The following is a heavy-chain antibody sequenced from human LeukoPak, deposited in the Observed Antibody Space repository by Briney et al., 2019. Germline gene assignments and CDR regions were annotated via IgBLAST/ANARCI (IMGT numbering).Heavy chain of an antibody. J-gene: IGHJ4*02. CDR3: ARDYVWGSSESDY. CDR1: GFTFSNYW. V-gene: IGHV3-7*01. CDR2: IKRDGSEK. D-gene: IGHD7-27*01. Sequence: GGSLILSCAASGFTFSNYWMTWFRQTPGKGLEWVVNIKRDGSEKYYVDSVKGRFTISRDNAKNSLFLQMSSLRVEDTAIYYCARDYVWGSSESDYWGQGTLVTVSS.